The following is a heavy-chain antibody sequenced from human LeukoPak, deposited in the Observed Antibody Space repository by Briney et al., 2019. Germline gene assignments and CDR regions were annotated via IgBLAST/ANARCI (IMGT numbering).Heavy chain of an antibody. Sequence: GASVKVSCKASGYTFTGYYMHWVRQAPGQGLEWMGWINPNSGGTNYAQKFQGRVTMTRDTSISTAYMELSRLRSDDTAVYYCARDQGYCSSTSCPPDAFDIWGQGTMVTVSS. CDR2: INPNSGGT. CDR3: ARDQGYCSSTSCPPDAFDI. J-gene: IGHJ3*02. CDR1: GYTFTGYY. V-gene: IGHV1-2*02. D-gene: IGHD2-2*01.